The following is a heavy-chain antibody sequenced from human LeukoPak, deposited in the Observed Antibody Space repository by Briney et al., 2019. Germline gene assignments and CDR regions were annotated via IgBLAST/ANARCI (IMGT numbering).Heavy chain of an antibody. V-gene: IGHV1-69*13. CDR2: IIPIFGTA. Sequence: SVKVSCKASGGTFSSYAISWVRQAPGQGLEWMGGIIPIFGTANYAQKFQGRVTITADESTSTAYMELSSLRSEDTAVYYCARARSPGCSGGSCYFGLGYWGQGTLVTVSS. CDR3: ARARSPGCSGGSCYFGLGY. CDR1: GGTFSSYA. J-gene: IGHJ4*02. D-gene: IGHD2-15*01.